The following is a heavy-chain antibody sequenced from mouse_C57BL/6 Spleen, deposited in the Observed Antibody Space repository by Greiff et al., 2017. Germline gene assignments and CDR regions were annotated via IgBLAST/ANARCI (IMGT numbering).Heavy chain of an antibody. V-gene: IGHV1-18*01. CDR1: GYTFTDYN. CDR2: INPNNGGT. J-gene: IGHJ1*03. CDR3: ARGTLGPYWYFDV. Sequence: VQLRQSGPELVKPGASVKIPCKASGYTFTDYNMDWVKQSHGKSLEWIGDINPNNGGTIYNQKFKGKATLTVDKSSSTAYMELRSLTSEDTAVYYCARGTLGPYWYFDVWGTGTTVTVSS.